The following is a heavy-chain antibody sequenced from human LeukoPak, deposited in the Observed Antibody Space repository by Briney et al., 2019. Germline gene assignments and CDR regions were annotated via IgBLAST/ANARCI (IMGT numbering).Heavy chain of an antibody. CDR3: ARFGVDYDMDV. D-gene: IGHD3-16*01. CDR1: GGSISGHY. Sequence: SETLYLTCTVSGGSISGHYWTWVRQPPGEGLEWIGQIHYSGKADYNPSLRSRITISVDTSKNQMSLKVTSVTAADTAVYYCARFGVDYDMDVWGQGTTVTVS. CDR2: IHYSGKA. V-gene: IGHV4-59*11. J-gene: IGHJ6*02.